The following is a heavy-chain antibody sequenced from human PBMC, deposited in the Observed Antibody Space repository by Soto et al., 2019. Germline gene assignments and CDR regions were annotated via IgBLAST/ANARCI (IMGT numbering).Heavy chain of an antibody. CDR3: VRLIGNSWLDF. CDR1: GGRVSSSSVT. V-gene: IGHV6-1*01. J-gene: IGHJ5*01. Sequence: PSQTLSLTGAISGGRVSSSSVTWNWIRPSPSRGLEWLGRTYYRSKWYNDYAESVKSRITINPDTSKNQFSLHLNSVTPEDTAVYYCVRLIGNSWLDFWGQGTLVTVSS. D-gene: IGHD1-26*01. CDR2: TYYRSKWYN.